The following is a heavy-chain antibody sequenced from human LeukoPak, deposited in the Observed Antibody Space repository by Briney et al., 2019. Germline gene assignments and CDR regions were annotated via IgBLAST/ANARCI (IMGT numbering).Heavy chain of an antibody. D-gene: IGHD2-2*02. V-gene: IGHV1-69*13. CDR2: IIPIFATA. CDR3: ARDRPGRYCSTTSCFTASPFAP. Sequence: SVKVSCKASGGTFTNYAISWVRQAPGQGLEWMGGIIPIFATANYAQKFQGRVTITADESTSTAYMELSSLRSEDTAVYYCARDRPGRYCSTTSCFTASPFAPWGQGTLVTVSS. J-gene: IGHJ5*02. CDR1: GGTFTNYA.